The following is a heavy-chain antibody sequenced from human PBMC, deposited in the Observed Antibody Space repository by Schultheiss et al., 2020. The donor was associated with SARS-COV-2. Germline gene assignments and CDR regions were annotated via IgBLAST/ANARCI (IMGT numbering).Heavy chain of an antibody. J-gene: IGHJ3*02. CDR3: ARDGCSTSCFDAFDI. CDR1: GFTFSDYY. CDR2: ISSSSSYT. V-gene: IGHV3-11*05. D-gene: IGHD2-2*01. Sequence: GSLRLSCAASGFTFSDYYMSWIRQAPGKGLEWVSYISSSSSYTNYADSVKGRFTISRDNAKNSLYLQMNSLRAEDTAVYYCARDGCSTSCFDAFDIWGQGTMVTVSS.